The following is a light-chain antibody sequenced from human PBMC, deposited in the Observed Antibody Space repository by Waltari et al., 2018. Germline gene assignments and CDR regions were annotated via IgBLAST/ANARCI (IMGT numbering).Light chain of an antibody. V-gene: IGKV3-15*01. CDR2: GAS. CDR1: GSVSRK. J-gene: IGKJ4*01. Sequence: EIVMTQSPATVSVSPGERATLSCRASGSVSRKLAWYQQKPGQAPRLLCYGASTRATGIPARFSGSGSGTEYTLTISSLQSEDFAVYYCQQYDNWPLTFGGGTKVEIK. CDR3: QQYDNWPLT.